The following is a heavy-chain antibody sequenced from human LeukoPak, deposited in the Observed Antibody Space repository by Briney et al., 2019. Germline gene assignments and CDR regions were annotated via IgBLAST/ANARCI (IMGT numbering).Heavy chain of an antibody. Sequence: SETLSLTCTVSGGSISSYYWSWIRQPPGKGLEWIGYIYYSGSTYYNPSLKSRVTISVDTSKNQFSLKLSSVTAADTAVYYCARAGYDILTGPKPFDYWGQGTLVTVSS. CDR2: IYYSGST. CDR3: ARAGYDILTGPKPFDY. J-gene: IGHJ4*02. V-gene: IGHV4-59*12. D-gene: IGHD3-9*01. CDR1: GGSISSYY.